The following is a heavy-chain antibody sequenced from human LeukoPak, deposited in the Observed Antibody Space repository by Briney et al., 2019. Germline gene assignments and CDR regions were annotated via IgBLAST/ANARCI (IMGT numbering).Heavy chain of an antibody. D-gene: IGHD2-21*02. CDR2: ISGSGGST. CDR1: GFTFSSYA. J-gene: IGHJ1*01. CDR3: ATGGSLGGDCCLEYFQH. Sequence: PGGSLRLSCAASGFTFSSYAMSWVRQAPGKGLEWVSAISGSGGSTYYADSVKGRFTISRDNAKNSLYLQMNSLRAEDTAVYFCATGGSLGGDCCLEYFQHWGQGTLVTVSS. V-gene: IGHV3-23*01.